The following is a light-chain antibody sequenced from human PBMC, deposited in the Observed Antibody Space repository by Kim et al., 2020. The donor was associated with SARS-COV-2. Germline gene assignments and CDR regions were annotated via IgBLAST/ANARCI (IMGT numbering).Light chain of an antibody. CDR2: EDN. V-gene: IGLV6-57*03. J-gene: IGLJ3*02. Sequence: TVTNPCTRSSGSIASNDVQWYQQRPGSAPTTVIYEDNQRPSGVPDRFSGSIDSSSNSASLTISGLKTEDEADYYCQSYDSSNLNWVFGGGTQLTVL. CDR3: QSYDSSNLNWV. CDR1: SGSIASND.